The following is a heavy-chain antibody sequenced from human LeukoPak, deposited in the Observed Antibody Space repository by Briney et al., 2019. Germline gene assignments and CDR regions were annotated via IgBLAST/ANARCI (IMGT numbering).Heavy chain of an antibody. D-gene: IGHD2-21*01. J-gene: IGHJ4*02. Sequence: ASVKVSCKASGYTFTSYDINWMRQAPGHGLEWMGIINPSGGSTSYAQKLQGRGTMTRDTSTSTVYMWLSSLRSEDTAVYYCARGFTTAYYGGSGYWGQGTLVTVSS. V-gene: IGHV1-46*04. CDR2: INPSGGST. CDR1: GYTFTSYD. CDR3: ARGFTTAYYGGSGY.